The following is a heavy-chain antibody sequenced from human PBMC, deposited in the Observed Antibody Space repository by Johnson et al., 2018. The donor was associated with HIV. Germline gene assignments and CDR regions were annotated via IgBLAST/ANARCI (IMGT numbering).Heavy chain of an antibody. CDR3: TRVSGWACMPYCGGVTDVFDI. V-gene: IGHV3-66*01. Sequence: VQLVEPGGGVVQPGRSLRLSCAASGFTVSSNYMSWVRQAPGKGLEWVSLIYSGGSTYYADSVKGRFTISRDNSKNTLYLQMNSLKTEDTAMYYFTRVSGWACMPYCGGVTDVFDIWGQGTMVTVSS. CDR1: GFTVSSNY. J-gene: IGHJ3*02. CDR2: IYSGGST. D-gene: IGHD2-21*01.